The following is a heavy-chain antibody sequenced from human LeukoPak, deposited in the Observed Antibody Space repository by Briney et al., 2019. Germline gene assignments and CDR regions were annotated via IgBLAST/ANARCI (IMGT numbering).Heavy chain of an antibody. D-gene: IGHD5-18*01. CDR2: IYTSGNT. J-gene: IGHJ4*02. CDR1: GGSISSGGYY. CDR3: AREGGYSYGDAPLHFDY. V-gene: IGHV4-61*02. Sequence: SETLSLTCTVSGGSISSGGYYWSWIRQPAGKGLEWIGRIYTSGNTNYNPSLKSRVTISVDTSKNQFSLKLSSVTAADTAVYYCAREGGYSYGDAPLHFDYWSQGTLVTVSS.